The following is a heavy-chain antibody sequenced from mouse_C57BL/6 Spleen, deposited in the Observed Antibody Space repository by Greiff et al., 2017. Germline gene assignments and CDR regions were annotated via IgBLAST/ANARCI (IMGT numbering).Heavy chain of an antibody. CDR2: INPNNGGT. J-gene: IGHJ3*01. D-gene: IGHD1-1*01. Sequence: EVQLQQSGPELVKPGASVKISCKASGYTFTDYYMNWVKQSHGKSLEWIGDINPNNGGTSYNQKFKGKATLTVDKSSSTAYMELRSLTSEDSAVYYCASDDYYGSSYLFAYWGQGTLVTVSA. CDR1: GYTFTDYY. CDR3: ASDDYYGSSYLFAY. V-gene: IGHV1-26*01.